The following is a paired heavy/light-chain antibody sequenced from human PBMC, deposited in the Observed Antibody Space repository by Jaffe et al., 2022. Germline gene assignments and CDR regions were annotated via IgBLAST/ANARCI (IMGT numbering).Light chain of an antibody. J-gene: IGLJ1*01. CDR1: SSDVGAYNY. V-gene: IGLV2-11*01. Sequence: QSALTQPRSVSGSPGQSVTISCTGTSSDVGAYNYVSWYQQHPGKAPKLMIYDVSKRPSGVPVRFSGSKSGNTASLTISGLQAEDEADYYCCSYAGSSGVFGTGTKVTVL. CDR2: DVS. CDR3: CSYAGSSGV.
Heavy chain of an antibody. CDR2: ISGSGGST. D-gene: IGHD3-3*01. J-gene: IGHJ2*01. V-gene: IGHV3-23*01. CDR3: AKDYYDFWSGYSCFVYFDL. Sequence: EVQLLESGGGLAQPGGSLRLSCAASGLTFSSYAMSWVRQAPGKGLEWISAISGSGGSTYYADSVKGRFTISRDNFKNTLYLQMNSLRAEDTAVYYCAKDYYDFWSGYSCFVYFDLWGRGTLVTVSS. CDR1: GLTFSSYA.